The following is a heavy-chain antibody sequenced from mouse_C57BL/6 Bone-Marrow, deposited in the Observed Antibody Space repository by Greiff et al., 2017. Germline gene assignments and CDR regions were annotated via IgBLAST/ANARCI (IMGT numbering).Heavy chain of an antibody. CDR3: KIVVATEDYAMDY. CDR1: GYSFTDYN. CDR2: INPNYGTT. Sequence: VQLQQSGPELVKPGASVKISCKASGYSFTDYNMNWVKQSNGKSLEWIGVINPNYGTTSYNQKFKGKATLTVDQSSSTAYMQLNSLTSEDSAVYYCKIVVATEDYAMDYWGQGTSVTVSS. V-gene: IGHV1-39*01. D-gene: IGHD1-1*01. J-gene: IGHJ4*01.